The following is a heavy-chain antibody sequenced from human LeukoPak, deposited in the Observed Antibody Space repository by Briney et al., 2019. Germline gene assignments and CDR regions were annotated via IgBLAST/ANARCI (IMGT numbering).Heavy chain of an antibody. CDR1: GFTFSSYA. J-gene: IGHJ4*02. CDR3: ARFTGYSSSWYELDY. V-gene: IGHV3-30-3*01. D-gene: IGHD6-13*01. CDR2: ISYDGSNK. Sequence: QPGGSLRLSCAASGFTFSSYAMHWVRQAPGKGLEWVAVISYDGSNKYYADSVKGRFTVSGDNAKNSLYLQMNSLRDEDTAVYYCARFTGYSSSWYELDYWGQGTLVTVSS.